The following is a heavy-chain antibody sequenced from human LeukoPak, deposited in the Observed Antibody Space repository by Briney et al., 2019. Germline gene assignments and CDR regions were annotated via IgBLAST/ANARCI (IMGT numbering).Heavy chain of an antibody. D-gene: IGHD2-2*01. Sequence: SVKVSCKASGGTFSSYAISWVRQAPGQGLEWMGGIIPIFGTANYAHKFQGRVTITTDESTSTAYMELSRMKSEDTAVYYCARADIVVVPAAAGNWFDPWGQGTLVTVSS. V-gene: IGHV1-69*05. CDR3: ARADIVVVPAAAGNWFDP. J-gene: IGHJ5*02. CDR1: GGTFSSYA. CDR2: IIPIFGTA.